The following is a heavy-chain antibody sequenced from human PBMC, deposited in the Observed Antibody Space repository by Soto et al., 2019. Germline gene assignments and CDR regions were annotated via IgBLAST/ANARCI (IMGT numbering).Heavy chain of an antibody. J-gene: IGHJ3*02. CDR3: ARDHVGAMSYFDI. Sequence: QVQLVQSGAEVKKPGASVKVSCKASGYTFTDYYIHWVRQAPGQGLECMAWINANSGDTNYAQKFQGRVTVTRDTSITTAYMELTRLRSDDTAVYYCARDHVGAMSYFDIWGQGTMVTVSS. D-gene: IGHD1-26*01. V-gene: IGHV1-2*02. CDR2: INANSGDT. CDR1: GYTFTDYY.